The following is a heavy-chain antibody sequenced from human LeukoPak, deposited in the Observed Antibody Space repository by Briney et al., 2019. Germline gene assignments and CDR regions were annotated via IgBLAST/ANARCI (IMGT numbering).Heavy chain of an antibody. V-gene: IGHV3-23*01. D-gene: IGHD5-24*01. CDR3: AKGGDGYNYFDY. Sequence: GGSLRLSCAASGFTFSIYGMNWVRQSPGKGLEWGSGIGGSGDRTYYADSVKGRFSISRDNSKNTLYLQINSLRVEDTAVYYCAKGGDGYNYFDYWGQGTLVTVSS. CDR1: GFTFSIYG. CDR2: IGGSGDRT. J-gene: IGHJ4*02.